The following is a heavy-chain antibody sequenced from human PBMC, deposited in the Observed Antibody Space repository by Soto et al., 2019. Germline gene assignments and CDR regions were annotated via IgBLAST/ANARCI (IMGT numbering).Heavy chain of an antibody. Sequence: ASVKVSCKASGYTFTVYYMHWVRQAPGQGLEWMGIINPSGGSTSYAQKFQGRVTMTRDTSTSTVYMELSSLRSEDTAVYYCASTIFGVAPDYYGMDVWGQETTVTVSS. J-gene: IGHJ6*02. CDR1: GYTFTVYY. D-gene: IGHD3-3*01. V-gene: IGHV1-46*01. CDR3: ASTIFGVAPDYYGMDV. CDR2: INPSGGST.